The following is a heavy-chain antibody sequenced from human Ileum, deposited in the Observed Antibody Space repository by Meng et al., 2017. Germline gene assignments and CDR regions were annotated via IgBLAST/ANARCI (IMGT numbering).Heavy chain of an antibody. J-gene: IGHJ4*02. CDR1: GFTFNDAW. V-gene: IGHV3-15*05. CDR2: VKAKADGGTT. Sequence: GESLKISCAASGFTFNDAWINWVRQSPGKGLEWVGTVKAKADGGTTHYAAPVKGRFTISRDESESTLYLQMNSLKTEDTALYYCTTMLAFREGVDFWGQGTLVTVSS. CDR3: TTMLAFREGVDF. D-gene: IGHD3-10*02.